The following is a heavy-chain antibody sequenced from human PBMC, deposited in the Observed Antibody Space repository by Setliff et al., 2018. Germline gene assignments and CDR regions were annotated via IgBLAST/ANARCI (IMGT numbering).Heavy chain of an antibody. CDR3: ARTGTYRYFDY. Sequence: SETLSLTCTVSGESIRSNNWWNWVRQPPGKGLEWIGDIYQSGTTNYNPSLKSRLTISVDTSKNQFSLKLSSVTAADTAVYYCARTGTYRYFDYWGQGTVVTVSS. V-gene: IGHV4-4*02. CDR1: GESIRSNNW. CDR2: IYQSGTT. D-gene: IGHD1-1*01. J-gene: IGHJ4*02.